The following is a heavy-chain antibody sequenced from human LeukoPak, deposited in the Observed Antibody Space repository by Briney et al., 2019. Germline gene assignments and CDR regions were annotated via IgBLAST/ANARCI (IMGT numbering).Heavy chain of an antibody. CDR3: ARDLYHGYSSS. V-gene: IGHV4-59*01. CDR2: IYYSGST. CDR1: GGSISSYY. D-gene: IGHD6-13*01. Sequence: MPSETLSLTCTVSGGSISSYYWSWIRQPPGKGLEWIGYIYYSGSTIYNPSLKSRVTISVDTSKNQLSLKLSSVTAADTAVYYCARDLYHGYSSSWGQGTLVTVSS. J-gene: IGHJ4*02.